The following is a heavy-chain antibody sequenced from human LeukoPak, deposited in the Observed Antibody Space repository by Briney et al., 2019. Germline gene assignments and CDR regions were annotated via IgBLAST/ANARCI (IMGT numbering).Heavy chain of an antibody. D-gene: IGHD1-26*01. CDR2: IYPGDSDT. J-gene: IGHJ5*02. CDR3: ARHVITPGGTGSGWFDP. V-gene: IGHV5-51*01. CDR1: GDSLARNW. Sequence: GESLKISCKGSGDSLARNWIGWVRQTPGKGLEWMGIIYPGDSDTRYRPSFQGQVTISVDKSKSTAYLQWSSLQASDTAMYYCARHVITPGGTGSGWFDPWGQGTLVTVSS.